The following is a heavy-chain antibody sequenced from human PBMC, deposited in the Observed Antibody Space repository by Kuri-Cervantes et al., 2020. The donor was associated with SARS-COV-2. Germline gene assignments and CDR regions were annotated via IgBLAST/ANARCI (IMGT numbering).Heavy chain of an antibody. J-gene: IGHJ6*02. CDR3: ARDRGVNYYGSGRGADYYYYYGMDV. CDR2: IGPAGDT. Sequence: GESLRISCAASGFTFSSYDMHWVRQATGKGLEWVSAIGPAGDTYYPGSVKGRFTIPRENAKNSLYLQMNSLRAGDTAVYYCARDRGVNYYGSGRGADYYYYYGMDVWGQGTTVTVSS. V-gene: IGHV3-13*01. D-gene: IGHD3-10*01. CDR1: GFTFSSYD.